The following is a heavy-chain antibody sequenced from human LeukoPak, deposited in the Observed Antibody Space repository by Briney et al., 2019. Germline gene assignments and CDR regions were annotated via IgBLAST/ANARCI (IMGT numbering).Heavy chain of an antibody. CDR2: IWYDGSNK. Sequence: GGSLRLSCAASGFTFSSYGMHWVRQAPGMGLEWVAVIWYDGSNKYYADSVKGRFTISRDNSKNTLYLQMNSLRAEDTAVYYCARGGSGGDDAFDVWGQGTMVTVSS. V-gene: IGHV3-33*01. D-gene: IGHD4-17*01. CDR1: GFTFSSYG. J-gene: IGHJ3*01. CDR3: ARGGSGGDDAFDV.